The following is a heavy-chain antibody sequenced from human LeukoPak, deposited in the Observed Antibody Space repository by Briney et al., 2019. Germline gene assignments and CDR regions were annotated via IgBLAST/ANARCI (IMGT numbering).Heavy chain of an antibody. CDR2: IYYSGST. CDR1: GGSISSYY. CDR3: ARDRRYRSSTSCYGGGSYYYGMDV. J-gene: IGHJ6*02. V-gene: IGHV4-59*01. Sequence: ASETLSLTCTVSGGSISSYYWSWIRQPPGKGLEWIGYIYYSGSTNYNPSLKSRVTISVDTSKNQFSLKLSSVTAADTAVYYCARDRRYRSSTSCYGGGSYYYGMDVWGQGTTVTVSS. D-gene: IGHD2-2*01.